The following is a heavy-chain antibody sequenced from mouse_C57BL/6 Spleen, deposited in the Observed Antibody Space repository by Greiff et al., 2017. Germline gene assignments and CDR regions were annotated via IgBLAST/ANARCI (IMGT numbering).Heavy chain of an antibody. J-gene: IGHJ4*01. D-gene: IGHD1-1*01. V-gene: IGHV1-15*01. CDR2: IDPETGGT. CDR3: TRRGTTVVGYAMDY. Sequence: QVQLQQSGAELVRPGASVTLSCKASGYTFTDYEMHWVKQTPVHGLEWIGAIDPETGGTAYNQKFKGKAILTADKSSSTAYMELRSLTSEDSAVYDCTRRGTTVVGYAMDYWGQGTSVTVSS. CDR1: GYTFTDYE.